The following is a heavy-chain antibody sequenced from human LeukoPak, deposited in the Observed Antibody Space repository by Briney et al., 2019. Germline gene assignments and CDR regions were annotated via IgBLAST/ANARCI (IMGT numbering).Heavy chain of an antibody. J-gene: IGHJ3*02. CDR2: MNPNIGDR. CDR3: ARGRRWLPFDAFDI. Sequence: ASVKVSCKASGYAFTSFDINWVRQATGQGLEWMGWMNPNIGDRGYAQKFQGRVTITRNTSISTAYMELSSLRSEDTAVYYCARGRRWLPFDAFDIWGQGTMVTVSS. CDR1: GYAFTSFD. V-gene: IGHV1-8*03. D-gene: IGHD5-24*01.